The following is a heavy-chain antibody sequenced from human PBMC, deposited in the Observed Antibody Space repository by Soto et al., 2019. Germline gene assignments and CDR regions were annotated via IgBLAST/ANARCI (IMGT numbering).Heavy chain of an antibody. CDR2: IHPSGQPI. D-gene: IGHD1-26*01. V-gene: IGHV3-48*03. Sequence: GGSLRLSCAVSGFTFSSSEMYWVRQAPGKGLEWISYIHPSGQPIFYADSVKGRFTISRDKANNSLFLQMNSLRAEDTAVYYCARRASRWGQGTMVTVSS. CDR3: ARRASR. J-gene: IGHJ3*01. CDR1: GFTFSSSE.